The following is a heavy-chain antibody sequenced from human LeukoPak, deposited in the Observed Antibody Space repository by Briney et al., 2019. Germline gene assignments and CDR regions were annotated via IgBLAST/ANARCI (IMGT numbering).Heavy chain of an antibody. CDR2: INSDGSRT. D-gene: IGHD6-19*01. CDR1: GFTFSSYW. Sequence: GGSLRLSCAASGFTFSSYWMHWVRQAPGKGLVWVSRINSDGSRTTYADSVKGRFTISRDNSKNTLYLQMNSLRAEDTAVYYCAKLIAVEDAFDIWGQGTMVTVSS. J-gene: IGHJ3*02. CDR3: AKLIAVEDAFDI. V-gene: IGHV3-74*01.